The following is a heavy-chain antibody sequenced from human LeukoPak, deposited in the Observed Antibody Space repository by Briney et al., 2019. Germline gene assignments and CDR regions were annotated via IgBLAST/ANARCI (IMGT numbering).Heavy chain of an antibody. D-gene: IGHD6-19*01. CDR2: ISSSGSPI. V-gene: IGHV3-48*04. CDR1: GLTFSSYS. J-gene: IGHJ3*02. CDR3: AIHTGVAASFRPFDI. Sequence: GGSLRLSCAVFGLTFSSYSVNWVRQAPGKGLEWVAYISSSGSPIYYADSVRSRFTISRDNAKSSLYLQMNSLRAEDTAVYYCAIHTGVAASFRPFDIWGQGTMVTVSS.